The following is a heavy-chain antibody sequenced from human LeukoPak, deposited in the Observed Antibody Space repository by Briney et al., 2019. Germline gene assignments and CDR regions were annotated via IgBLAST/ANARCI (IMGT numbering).Heavy chain of an antibody. CDR2: ISGSGGST. Sequence: GGSLRLSCAASGFTFSINAMNWVRQAPGKGLEWVSAISGSGGSTYYADSVKGRFTISRDNSKNTLYLQVNSLRAEDTAVYYCAKGGYCSSTVCYVGSFASWGQGTLVTVSS. D-gene: IGHD2-2*01. CDR1: GFTFSINA. J-gene: IGHJ4*02. CDR3: AKGGYCSSTVCYVGSFAS. V-gene: IGHV3-23*01.